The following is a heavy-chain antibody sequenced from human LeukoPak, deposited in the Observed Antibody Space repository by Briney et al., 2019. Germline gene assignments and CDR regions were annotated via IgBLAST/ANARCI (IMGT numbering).Heavy chain of an antibody. Sequence: PSEPLSLTCTLSGGSISTYYWSWIRQPPGKGLEWIGYIYYSGSSIYNPSLKSRGTISVDTSKNQFSLKLSSVTAADTAVYYCARGSITVVPAFDIWGQGTMVTVSS. V-gene: IGHV4-59*12. J-gene: IGHJ3*02. D-gene: IGHD3-3*01. CDR2: IYYSGSS. CDR1: GGSISTYY. CDR3: ARGSITVVPAFDI.